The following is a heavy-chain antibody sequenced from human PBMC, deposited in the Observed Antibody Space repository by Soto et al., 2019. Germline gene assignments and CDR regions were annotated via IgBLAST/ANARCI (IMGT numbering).Heavy chain of an antibody. D-gene: IGHD4-4*01. V-gene: IGHV3-11*06. CDR3: ARPLTTLTPYYYGMDV. Sequence: QVQLVESGGGLVKPGGSLRLSCAASGFTFSDYYMSWIHQAPGKGLEWVSYISSSSSYTNYADSVKGRFTISRDNAKNSLFLQMNSLRAEDTAVYYCARPLTTLTPYYYGMDVWGQGTTVTVSS. J-gene: IGHJ6*02. CDR2: ISSSSSYT. CDR1: GFTFSDYY.